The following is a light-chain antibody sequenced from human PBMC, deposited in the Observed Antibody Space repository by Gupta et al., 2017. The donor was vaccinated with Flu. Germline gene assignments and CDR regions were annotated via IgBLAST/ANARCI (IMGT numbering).Light chain of an antibody. CDR1: QSVSSNY. J-gene: IGKJ4*01. CDR3: QQYGSSPRT. CDR2: GAS. Sequence: GTLSWSPGERATLSCRASQSVSSNYLAWYQQKPGQAPRLLIYGASTSATGIPDRFSGSGSGTDFTLTISRLDPEDFAVYYCQQYGSSPRTFGGGSKVEIE. V-gene: IGKV3-20*01.